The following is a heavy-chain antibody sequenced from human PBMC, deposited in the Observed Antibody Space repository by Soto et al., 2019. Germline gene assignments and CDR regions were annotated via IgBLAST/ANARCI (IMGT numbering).Heavy chain of an antibody. J-gene: IGHJ6*02. D-gene: IGHD3-22*01. CDR1: GYRFSDYG. Sequence: ASVKVSCKTSGYRFSDYGINWVRQAPGQGLEWLGWISPYSDDTKYAQRLQGRVTMSTDTSSRTAYMHLRSLRSDDTAVYFCARGGYYDSSGSRNYHYYGMDVWGQGTTVTVSS. CDR2: ISPYSDDT. V-gene: IGHV1-18*01. CDR3: ARGGYYDSSGSRNYHYYGMDV.